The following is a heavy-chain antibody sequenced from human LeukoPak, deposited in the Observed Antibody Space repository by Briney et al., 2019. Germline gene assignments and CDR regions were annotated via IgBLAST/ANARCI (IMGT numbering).Heavy chain of an antibody. Sequence: ASVKVSCKASGYTFTSYDINWVRQATGQGLEWMGWMNPNSGNTGYAQKFQGRVTMTRNTSISTAYMELSSLRSEDTAVYYWARGPYYYYYYGMDVWGQGTTVTVSS. CDR1: GYTFTSYD. CDR3: ARGPYYYYYYGMDV. V-gene: IGHV1-8*01. J-gene: IGHJ6*02. CDR2: MNPNSGNT.